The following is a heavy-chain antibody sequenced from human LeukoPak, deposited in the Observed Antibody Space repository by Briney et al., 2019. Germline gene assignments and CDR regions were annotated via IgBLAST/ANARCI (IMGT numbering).Heavy chain of an antibody. J-gene: IGHJ5*02. V-gene: IGHV1-8*01. CDR2: MNPNSGNT. D-gene: IGHD6-19*01. Sequence: ASVKVSCKASGYTFTSYDINWVRQATGQGLEWMGWMNPNSGNTGYAQKFQGRVTMTRNTSISTAYMELSSLRSEDTAVYYCARGGGDSSGWYLGGWFDPWGQGTLVTVSS. CDR1: GYTFTSYD. CDR3: ARGGGDSSGWYLGGWFDP.